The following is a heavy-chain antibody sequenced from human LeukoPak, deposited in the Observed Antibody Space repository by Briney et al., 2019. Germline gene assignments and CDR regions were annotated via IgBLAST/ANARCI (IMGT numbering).Heavy chain of an antibody. D-gene: IGHD6-13*01. CDR3: ARVGTGSSSWYPGTDYYMDV. CDR2: ISAYNGNT. CDR1: GYTFTSYG. J-gene: IGHJ6*03. V-gene: IGHV1-18*01. Sequence: ASVKVSCKASGYTFTSYGISWVRQAPGQGLEWMGWISAYNGNTNYAQKLQGRVTMTTDTSTSTAYMELRSLRSDDTAAYYCARVGTGSSSWYPGTDYYMDVWGKGTTVTVSS.